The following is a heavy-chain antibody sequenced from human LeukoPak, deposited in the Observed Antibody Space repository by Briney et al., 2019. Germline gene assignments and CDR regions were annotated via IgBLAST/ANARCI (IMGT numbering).Heavy chain of an antibody. V-gene: IGHV4-39*07. J-gene: IGHJ4*02. CDR1: GGSVSSGSYY. CDR2: INHSGST. D-gene: IGHD2-15*01. Sequence: PSETLSLTCTVSGGSVSSGSYYWSWIRQPPGKGLEWIGEINHSGSTNYNPSLKSRVTISVDTSKNQFSLKLSSVTAADTAVYYCARAVYSGWVYWGQGTLVTVSS. CDR3: ARAVYSGWVY.